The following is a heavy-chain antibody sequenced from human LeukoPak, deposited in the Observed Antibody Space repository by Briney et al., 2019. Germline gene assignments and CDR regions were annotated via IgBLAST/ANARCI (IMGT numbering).Heavy chain of an antibody. Sequence: SETLSLTCAVSGGSISRSNWWSWVRQPPGKGLEWIGEIYHSGSTNYNPSLKSRVNISVDKSKNQFSLKVSSVTAADTAVYYCARVFHDSSGYPFDYWGQGTLVTVSS. V-gene: IGHV4-4*02. J-gene: IGHJ4*02. CDR1: GGSISRSNW. D-gene: IGHD3-22*01. CDR3: ARVFHDSSGYPFDY. CDR2: IYHSGST.